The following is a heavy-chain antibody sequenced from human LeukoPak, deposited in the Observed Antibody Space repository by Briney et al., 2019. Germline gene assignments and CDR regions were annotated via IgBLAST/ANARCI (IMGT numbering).Heavy chain of an antibody. CDR3: AKVGIAARPLWFDP. V-gene: IGHV3-23*01. CDR1: GFTFSSYA. Sequence: DPGGSLRLSCAASGFTFSSYAMSWVRQAPGKGLEWVSAISGSGGSTYYADSVKGRFTIYRDNSKNTLYLQMNSLRAEDTAVYYCAKVGIAARPLWFDPWGQGTLVTVSS. CDR2: ISGSGGST. J-gene: IGHJ5*02. D-gene: IGHD6-6*01.